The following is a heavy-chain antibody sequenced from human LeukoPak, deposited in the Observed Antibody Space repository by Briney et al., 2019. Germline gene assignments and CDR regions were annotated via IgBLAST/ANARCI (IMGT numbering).Heavy chain of an antibody. CDR1: GLTFSSYT. CDR3: AKHKYDSSGYFDY. V-gene: IGHV3-23*01. Sequence: GGSLRLSCAASGLTFSSYTMSWDRQAPGKGLEWVSTITTSDGNTYYADSVKGRFTVSRDNSKNTLFLQMNSLRAEDTAVYYCAKHKYDSSGYFDYWGQGTLVTVSS. J-gene: IGHJ4*02. CDR2: ITTSDGNT. D-gene: IGHD3-22*01.